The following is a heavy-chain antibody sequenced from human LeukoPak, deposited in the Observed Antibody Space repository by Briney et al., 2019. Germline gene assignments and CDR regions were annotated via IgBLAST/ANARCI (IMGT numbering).Heavy chain of an antibody. CDR2: IYSGGST. CDR3: ARDDTGSSGGPNWFDP. J-gene: IGHJ5*02. D-gene: IGHD6-6*01. Sequence: AGGSLRLSCAASGFTVSSNYMSWVRQAPGKGLEWVSVIYSGGSTYYADSVKGRFTSSRDNAKNSLYLQMNSLRAEDTAVYYCARDDTGSSGGPNWFDPWGQGTPVTVSS. CDR1: GFTVSSNY. V-gene: IGHV3-53*01.